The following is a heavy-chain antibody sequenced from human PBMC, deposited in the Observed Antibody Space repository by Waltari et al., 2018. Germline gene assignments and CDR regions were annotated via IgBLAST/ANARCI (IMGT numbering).Heavy chain of an antibody. CDR1: GLRVSSNY. CDR2: IYSGGRT. CDR3: ARIITGDRDY. Sequence: EVQLVESGGGLSQLGGSRRLSCAAAGLRVSSNYSGWVRQAPGKGREWVSAIYSGGRTNYADSVKGRFTISRDNSKNTVYLQMNSLRTEDTAVYFCARIITGDRDYWGQGTLVTVSS. D-gene: IGHD7-27*01. J-gene: IGHJ4*02. V-gene: IGHV3-53*01.